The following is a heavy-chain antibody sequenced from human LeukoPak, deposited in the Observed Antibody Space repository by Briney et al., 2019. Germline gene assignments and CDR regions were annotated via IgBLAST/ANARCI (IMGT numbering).Heavy chain of an antibody. CDR3: ARDHRTTVTVYYFDY. J-gene: IGHJ4*02. D-gene: IGHD4-17*01. CDR2: IWSDGRDK. Sequence: PGRSLRLSCAVSGFAFSSYGMHWVRQAPGKGLEWVAVIWSDGRDKYYADSVKGRFTISRDNSKNTLYLQMNSLRAEDTAVYYCARDHRTTVTVYYFDYWGQGTLVTVSS. CDR1: GFAFSSYG. V-gene: IGHV3-33*08.